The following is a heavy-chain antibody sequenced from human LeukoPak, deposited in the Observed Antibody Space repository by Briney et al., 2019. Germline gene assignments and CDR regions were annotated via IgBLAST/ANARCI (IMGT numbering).Heavy chain of an antibody. CDR3: ARDGGHSRITIFGVVITEFDY. V-gene: IGHV1-18*01. Sequence: GASVKVSCKASGYTFTSYGISWVRQAPGQGLEWMGWISAYNGNTNYAQKLQGRVTMTTDTSTSTAYMELRSLRSDDTAVYYCARDGGHSRITIFGVVITEFDYWGQGTLVTVSS. CDR2: ISAYNGNT. J-gene: IGHJ4*02. CDR1: GYTFTSYG. D-gene: IGHD3-3*01.